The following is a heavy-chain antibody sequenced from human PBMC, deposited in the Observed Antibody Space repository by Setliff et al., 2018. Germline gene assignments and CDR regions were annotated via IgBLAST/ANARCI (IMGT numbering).Heavy chain of an antibody. Sequence: SETLSLTCTVSGGSITSYYWSWIRQPPGKGLEYIGYIYYSGSTNYNPSLKSRVTMSVDTSRNQFSLKLSSVTAADTAVYYCARHEGIRGRGYNYYYYYMDVWGKGTTVTVSS. CDR2: IYYSGST. V-gene: IGHV4-59*08. J-gene: IGHJ6*03. CDR1: GGSITSYY. D-gene: IGHD3-10*01. CDR3: ARHEGIRGRGYNYYYYYMDV.